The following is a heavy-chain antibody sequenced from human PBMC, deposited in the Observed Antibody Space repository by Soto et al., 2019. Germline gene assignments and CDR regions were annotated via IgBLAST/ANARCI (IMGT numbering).Heavy chain of an antibody. Sequence: ASVKVSCKASGYTFTGYYMHWVRQAPGQGLEWMGWINPNSGGTNYAQKFQGWVTMTRDTSISTAYMELSRLRSDDTAVYYCARESLMGENYMDVWGKGTTVTVSS. CDR3: ARESLMGENYMDV. CDR1: GYTFTGYY. CDR2: INPNSGGT. V-gene: IGHV1-2*04. J-gene: IGHJ6*03. D-gene: IGHD3-16*01.